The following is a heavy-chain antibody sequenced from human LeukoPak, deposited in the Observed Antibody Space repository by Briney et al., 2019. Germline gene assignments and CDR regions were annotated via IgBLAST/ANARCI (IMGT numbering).Heavy chain of an antibody. Sequence: GGSLRLSCAASGFTFSSYAMSWVRQAPGKGLEWVSAISSSGGSTYYADSVKGWFAISRDNSKNTLYLQMNSLRAEDTAVYYCASRQVSWFDPWGQGTLVTVSS. J-gene: IGHJ5*02. CDR2: ISSSGGST. CDR3: ASRQVSWFDP. D-gene: IGHD2-8*01. V-gene: IGHV3-23*01. CDR1: GFTFSSYA.